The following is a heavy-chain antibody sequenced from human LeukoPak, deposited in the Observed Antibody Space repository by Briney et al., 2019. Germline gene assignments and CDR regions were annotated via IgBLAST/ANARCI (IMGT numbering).Heavy chain of an antibody. CDR1: GFTFSGYW. CDR2: IKKDGSEK. Sequence: PGGSLRLSCEGSGFTFSGYWMTWVRQAPGKGVGWVANIKKDGSEKNYVESVKGRFTMSRDNAKNSVDLQMNSLRVEDTAVYYCARLRKSGDDASAYRAFDIWGQGTLVTVSS. D-gene: IGHD3-22*01. CDR3: ARLRKSGDDASAYRAFDI. J-gene: IGHJ3*02. V-gene: IGHV3-7*01.